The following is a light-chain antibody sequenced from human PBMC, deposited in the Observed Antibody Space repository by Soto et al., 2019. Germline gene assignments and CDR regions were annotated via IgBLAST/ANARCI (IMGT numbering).Light chain of an antibody. J-gene: IGKJ1*01. Sequence: DVVMTQSPLSLPVTLGQPASISCRSSRSLVYSDGNTYLNWLQQRPGQSPRRLIYKVSNRDSGVPDRFSGSGSGTDFTLKISRVEAEDEGVYYCMQGTHWPPTFGQGTKVDIK. CDR1: RSLVYSDGNTY. CDR2: KVS. CDR3: MQGTHWPPT. V-gene: IGKV2-30*01.